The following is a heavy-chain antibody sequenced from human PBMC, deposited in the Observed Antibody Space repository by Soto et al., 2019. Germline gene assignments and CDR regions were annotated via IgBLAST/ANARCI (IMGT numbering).Heavy chain of an antibody. D-gene: IGHD6-19*01. Sequence: GPTLVNATQTLTLTCIFSGFSLRTSGVGVGWIRQPPGKALEWLGFIYWNDDKRYSPSLKSRLTITKDTSKNQVVLTMTNMDPVDTATYYCAKSGSSGWYGWFDPWGQGTLVTVSS. CDR2: IYWNDDK. CDR1: GFSLRTSGVG. V-gene: IGHV2-5*01. J-gene: IGHJ5*02. CDR3: AKSGSSGWYGWFDP.